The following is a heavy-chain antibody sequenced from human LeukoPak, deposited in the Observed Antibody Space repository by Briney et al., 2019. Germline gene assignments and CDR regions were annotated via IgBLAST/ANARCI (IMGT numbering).Heavy chain of an antibody. Sequence: GASVKVSCKASGYTFTGYYMHWVRQAPGQGLEWMGWINPNSGGTNYAQKFQGRVTMTRDTSISTAYMELSRLRSDDTAVYYCARDQIVGALDAFDIWGQGTMVTVSS. J-gene: IGHJ3*02. CDR2: INPNSGGT. V-gene: IGHV1-2*02. D-gene: IGHD1-26*01. CDR1: GYTFTGYY. CDR3: ARDQIVGALDAFDI.